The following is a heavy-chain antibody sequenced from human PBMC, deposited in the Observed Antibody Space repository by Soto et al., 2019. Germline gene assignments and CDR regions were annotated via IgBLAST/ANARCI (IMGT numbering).Heavy chain of an antibody. V-gene: IGHV3-33*01. CDR1: GFTFSSYG. D-gene: IGHD3-3*01. J-gene: IGHJ6*02. Sequence: GGSLRLSCAASGFTFSSYGMHSVRQAPGKGLEWVAVIWYDGSNKYYADSVKGRSTISRDNSKNMVYLEMNSLRAEDTAVYYCARGIEEWLSPNVYGMDVWGQGTTVTVSS. CDR3: ARGIEEWLSPNVYGMDV. CDR2: IWYDGSNK.